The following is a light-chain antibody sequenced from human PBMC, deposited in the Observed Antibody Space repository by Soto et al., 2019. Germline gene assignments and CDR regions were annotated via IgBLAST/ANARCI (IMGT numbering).Light chain of an antibody. V-gene: IGKV3-20*01. CDR1: QSVSNNY. CDR2: GSS. Sequence: VLTQSPGTLSLSPGERATLSCRASQSVSNNYLAWYQQKPGQSPKLLIFGSSDRATGIPDRFSGSGSGTDFTVTISSLEPEDFAVYYCQQYGSSPPYTFGRGTKLEIK. CDR3: QQYGSSPPYT. J-gene: IGKJ2*01.